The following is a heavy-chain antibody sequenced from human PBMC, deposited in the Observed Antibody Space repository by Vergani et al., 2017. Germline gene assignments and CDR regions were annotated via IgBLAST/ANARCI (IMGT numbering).Heavy chain of an antibody. D-gene: IGHD3-22*01. J-gene: IGHJ4*02. CDR2: IYPGDSDT. CDR3: ARPPASYYYDSSGYTFDY. V-gene: IGHV5-51*01. Sequence: EVQLVQSGAEVKKPGESLKISCKGSGYSFTSYWIGWVRQMPGKGLEWMWIIYPGDSDTRYSPSFQGQVTISADKSISTAYLQWSSLKASATSMYYCARPPASYYYDSSGYTFDYWGQGTLVTVSS. CDR1: GYSFTSYW.